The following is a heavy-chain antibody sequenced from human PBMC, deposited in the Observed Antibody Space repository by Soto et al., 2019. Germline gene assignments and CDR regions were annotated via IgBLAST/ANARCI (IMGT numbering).Heavy chain of an antibody. J-gene: IGHJ6*02. CDR1: GFTLQNLW. CDR2: IHPDGSEA. D-gene: IGHD2-15*01. CDR3: ARERWFSPLHYYYLLDV. V-gene: IGHV3-7*01. Sequence: GSLRLSCVVSGFTLQNLWVTWVRQAPGKGLEWVANIHPDGSEAYYVDSLKGRFTISRDNGKNSPYLQMNNLRVEDTAVYYCARERWFSPLHYYYLLDVWGQGTTVTVSS.